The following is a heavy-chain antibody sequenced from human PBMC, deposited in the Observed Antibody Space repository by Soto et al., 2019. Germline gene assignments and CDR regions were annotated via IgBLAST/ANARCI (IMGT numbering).Heavy chain of an antibody. CDR2: ISGSGGST. D-gene: IGHD4-17*01. Sequence: GGSLRLSCAASGFTFSSYAMSWVRQAPGKGLEWVSAISGSGGSTYYADSVKGRFTNSRDNSKNTLYLQMNSLRAEDTAVYYCAKGPYGDYVPGMDVWGQGTTVTVSS. CDR3: AKGPYGDYVPGMDV. J-gene: IGHJ6*02. CDR1: GFTFSSYA. V-gene: IGHV3-23*01.